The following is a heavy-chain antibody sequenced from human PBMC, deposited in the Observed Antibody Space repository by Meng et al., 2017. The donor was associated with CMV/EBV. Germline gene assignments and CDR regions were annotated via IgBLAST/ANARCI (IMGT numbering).Heavy chain of an antibody. CDR3: AREGVMTAFDI. J-gene: IGHJ3*02. V-gene: IGHV1-2*02. Sequence: ASVKVSCKASGYTFTGYYMHWVRQAPGQGLEWMGWINPNSGGTNYAQKFQGRVTITADKSTSTAYMELSSLRSEDTAVYYCAREGVMTAFDIWGQGTMVTVSS. CDR1: GYTFTGYY. D-gene: IGHD2-8*01. CDR2: INPNSGGT.